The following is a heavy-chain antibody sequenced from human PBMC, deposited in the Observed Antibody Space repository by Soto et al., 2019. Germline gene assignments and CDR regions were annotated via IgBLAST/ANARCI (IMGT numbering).Heavy chain of an antibody. J-gene: IGHJ3*02. D-gene: IGHD3-10*01. V-gene: IGHV4-4*02. CDR2: IYLSGST. CDR1: GGSFSSSNW. Sequence: QVQLQESGPGLVKPSGTLSLTCAVFGGSFSSSNWWSWVRQPPGKGLEWIGEIYLSGSTNYNPSLMSRVTISVDKSKHHFSLNVTSVTAADTAVYYCATNPGFIWGQGTMVTVSS. CDR3: ATNPGFI.